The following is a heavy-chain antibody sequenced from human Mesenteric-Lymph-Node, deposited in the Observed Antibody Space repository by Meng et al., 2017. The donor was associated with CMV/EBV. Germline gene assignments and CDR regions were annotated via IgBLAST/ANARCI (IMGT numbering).Heavy chain of an antibody. J-gene: IGHJ5*02. Sequence: ASGCASRHADMHWVRQAPGRRLEKGTVIRYGGDDKYWANYVKGRYTISRDNSKTTLYLQMHSLRAEDTAVYYGAKAGGTKDLPFDPWGEGTLVTVSS. CDR2: IRYGGDDK. D-gene: IGHD1-26*01. V-gene: IGHV3-30*02. CDR1: GCASRHAD. CDR3: AKAGGTKDLPFDP.